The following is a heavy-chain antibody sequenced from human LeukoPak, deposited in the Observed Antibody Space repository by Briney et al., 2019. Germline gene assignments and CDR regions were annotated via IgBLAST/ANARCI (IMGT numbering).Heavy chain of an antibody. V-gene: IGHV4-59*01. J-gene: IGHJ3*02. CDR2: IYYSGST. Sequence: SETLSLTCTVSGGSISSYYWSWIRQPPGKGLEWIGYIYYSGSTNYNPSLKSRVTISVDTSKNQFSLKLSSVTAADTAVYYCARDVGARDAFDIWGQGTMVTVSS. CDR1: GGSISSYY. D-gene: IGHD1-26*01. CDR3: ARDVGARDAFDI.